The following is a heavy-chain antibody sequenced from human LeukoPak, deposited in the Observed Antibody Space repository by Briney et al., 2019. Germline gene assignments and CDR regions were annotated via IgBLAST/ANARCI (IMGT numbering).Heavy chain of an antibody. CDR3: ARDPSDRSGWDS. J-gene: IGHJ5*01. CDR2: ISSGGSTI. D-gene: IGHD6-19*01. V-gene: IGHV3-48*03. Sequence: GSLRLSCAASGFTFSSYEMNWVRQAPGRGLEWVSYISSGGSTIYYADSVRGRFTISRDNAKNSLYLQMNSLRDEDTAVYYCARDPSDRSGWDSWGHGTLVTVSS. CDR1: GFTFSSYE.